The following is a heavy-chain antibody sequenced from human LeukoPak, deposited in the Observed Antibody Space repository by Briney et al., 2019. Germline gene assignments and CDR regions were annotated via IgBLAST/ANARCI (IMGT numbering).Heavy chain of an antibody. Sequence: SETLSFTCTVSGGSISSSSYYWGWIRQPPGKGLEWIGSIYYSGSTYYNPSLKSRVTISVDTSKNQFSLKLSSVTAADTAVYYCARVFSLVAAAYQEYYFDYWGLGTLVTVSS. CDR3: ARVFSLVAAAYQEYYFDY. CDR1: GGSISSSSYY. CDR2: IYYSGST. V-gene: IGHV4-39*01. J-gene: IGHJ4*02. D-gene: IGHD2-15*01.